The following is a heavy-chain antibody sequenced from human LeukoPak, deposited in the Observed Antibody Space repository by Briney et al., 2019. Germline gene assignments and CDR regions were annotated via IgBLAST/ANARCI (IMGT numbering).Heavy chain of an antibody. CDR3: ARGASSGWYGGY. Sequence: GGSLRLSCAASGFTFSSYAMSWVRQAPGKGLEWVANIKQDGSEKYYVDSVKGRFTISRDNAKNSLYLQMNSLRAEDTAVYYCARGASSGWYGGYWGQGTLVTVSS. V-gene: IGHV3-7*01. D-gene: IGHD6-19*01. CDR1: GFTFSSYA. CDR2: IKQDGSEK. J-gene: IGHJ4*02.